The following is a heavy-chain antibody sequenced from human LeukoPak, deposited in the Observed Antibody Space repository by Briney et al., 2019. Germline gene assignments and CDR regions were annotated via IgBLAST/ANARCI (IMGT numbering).Heavy chain of an antibody. CDR3: ARGTPRRFGEVSRGELFHP. J-gene: IGHJ5*02. Sequence: SETLSLTCAVYGGSFSGYYWSWIRQPPGKGLEWIGEINHSGSTNYNPSLKSRVTISVDTSKNQFSLKLSSVTAADTAVYYCARGTPRRFGEVSRGELFHPRGQGTLVTVSS. CDR2: INHSGST. D-gene: IGHD3-10*01. V-gene: IGHV4-34*01. CDR1: GGSFSGYY.